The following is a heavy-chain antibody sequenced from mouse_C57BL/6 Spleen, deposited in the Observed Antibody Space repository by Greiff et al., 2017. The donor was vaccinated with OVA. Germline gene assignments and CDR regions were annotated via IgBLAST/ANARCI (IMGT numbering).Heavy chain of an antibody. Sequence: VQLQQSGPVLVKPGASVKMSCKASGYTFTDYYMNWVKQSHGKSLEWIGVINPYNGGTSYNQKFKGKATLTVDKSSSTAYMELNSLTSEDSAVYYCAREGAQAIYYAMDYWGQGTSVTVSS. J-gene: IGHJ4*01. CDR1: GYTFTDYY. D-gene: IGHD3-2*02. CDR2: INPYNGGT. V-gene: IGHV1-19*01. CDR3: AREGAQAIYYAMDY.